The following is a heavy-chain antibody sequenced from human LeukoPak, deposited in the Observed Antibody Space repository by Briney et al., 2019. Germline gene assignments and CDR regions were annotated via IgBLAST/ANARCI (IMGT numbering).Heavy chain of an antibody. Sequence: ASVKVSCKASGGTFSSYAISWVRLAPGQGLDWMGGIIPIFGTANYAQKFQGRVTITTDETTTTAYSKLNSLRSEDTAVYYCARRLGGSFDYWGQGTLGTVSS. D-gene: IGHD2-15*01. J-gene: IGHJ4*02. V-gene: IGHV1-69*05. CDR1: GGTFSSYA. CDR2: IIPIFGTA. CDR3: ARRLGGSFDY.